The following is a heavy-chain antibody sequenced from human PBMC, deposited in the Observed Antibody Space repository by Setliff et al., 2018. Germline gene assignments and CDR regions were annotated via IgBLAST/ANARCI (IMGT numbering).Heavy chain of an antibody. V-gene: IGHV4-34*01. Sequence: SETLSLTCAVYGGSFSGYYWSWIRQPQGKGLEWNGENNHSGITNYNPSLKSRVTISVDTSKNQFSLKLSSVTAADTAVYYCARGGLNEVWGSYRFEGYYYYGMDVGGQETAVT. CDR2: NNHSGIT. D-gene: IGHD3-16*02. J-gene: IGHJ6*01. CDR3: ARGGLNEVWGSYRFEGYYYYGMDV. CDR1: GGSFSGYY.